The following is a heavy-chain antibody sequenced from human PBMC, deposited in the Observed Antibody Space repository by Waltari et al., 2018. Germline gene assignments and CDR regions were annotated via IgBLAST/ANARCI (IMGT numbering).Heavy chain of an antibody. Sequence: EVRLVESGGGLVKPGGSLRLSWAASGFRFGSDGRNWVRQVPGKGLEWVSSISSLSKYTYYADSVKGRFTISRDNAKNSLYLQMNSLRAEDTAVYFCARDGISSTQSGYFDYWGQGVLVTVSS. D-gene: IGHD6-13*01. V-gene: IGHV3-21*01. CDR1: GFRFGSDG. J-gene: IGHJ4*02. CDR2: ISSLSKYT. CDR3: ARDGISSTQSGYFDY.